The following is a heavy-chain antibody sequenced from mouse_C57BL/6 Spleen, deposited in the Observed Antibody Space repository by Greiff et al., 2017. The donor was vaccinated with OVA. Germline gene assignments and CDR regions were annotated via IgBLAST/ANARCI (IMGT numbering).Heavy chain of an antibody. CDR3: ARDGDYGSSLDYFDY. CDR2: ISDGGSYT. Sequence: EAKLMESGGGLVKPGGSLKLSCAASGFTFSSYAMSWVRQTPEKRLEWVATISDGGSYTYYPDNVKGRFTISRDNAKNNLYLLMSHLKSEDTAMYYCARDGDYGSSLDYFDYWGQGTTLTVSS. J-gene: IGHJ2*01. CDR1: GFTFSSYA. D-gene: IGHD1-1*01. V-gene: IGHV5-4*01.